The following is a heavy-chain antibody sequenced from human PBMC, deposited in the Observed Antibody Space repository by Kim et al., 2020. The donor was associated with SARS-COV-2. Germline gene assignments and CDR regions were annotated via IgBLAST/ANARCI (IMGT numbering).Heavy chain of an antibody. V-gene: IGHV4-4*02. CDR3: ARRPDIVVVPTPFDY. Sequence: PSLKSRVTISVDKSKNQFSLKLSSVTAADTAVYYCARRPDIVVVPTPFDYWGQGTLVTVSS. J-gene: IGHJ4*02. D-gene: IGHD2-2*01.